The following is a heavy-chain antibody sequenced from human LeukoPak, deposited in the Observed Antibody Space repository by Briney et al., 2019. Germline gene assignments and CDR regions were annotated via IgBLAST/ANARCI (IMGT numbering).Heavy chain of an antibody. Sequence: PGGSLRLSCAASGFTFSSYAMSWVRQAPGKGLEWVSAISGSGGSTYYADSVKGRFTISRDNSKNTLYLQMNSLRAEDTAVYYCAKLGLPVVVTALYGMDVWGQGTTVTVSS. J-gene: IGHJ6*02. CDR1: GFTFSSYA. D-gene: IGHD2-21*02. CDR3: AKLGLPVVVTALYGMDV. V-gene: IGHV3-23*01. CDR2: ISGSGGST.